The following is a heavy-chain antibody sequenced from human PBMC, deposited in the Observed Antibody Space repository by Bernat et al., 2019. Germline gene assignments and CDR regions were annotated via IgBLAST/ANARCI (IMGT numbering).Heavy chain of an antibody. V-gene: IGHV3-33*01. D-gene: IGHD6-13*01. J-gene: IGHJ4*02. Sequence: QVQLVESGGGVVQPGRSLRLSCAASGFTFSSYGMHWVRQAPGKGLEWVAVIWYDGSNKYYADSVKGRFTISRDNSKNTLYQQMNSLRAEDTAVYYCARGTPGYSSSWYEEGDYWGQGTLVTVSS. CDR2: IWYDGSNK. CDR1: GFTFSSYG. CDR3: ARGTPGYSSSWYEEGDY.